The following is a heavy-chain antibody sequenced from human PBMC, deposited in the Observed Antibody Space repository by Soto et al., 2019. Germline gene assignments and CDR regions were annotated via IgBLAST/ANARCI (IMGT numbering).Heavy chain of an antibody. V-gene: IGHV3-23*01. D-gene: IGHD4-17*01. Sequence: PGGSLRLSCAASGFTFSSYAMNWVRQAPGKGLEWVSTIRTSVGDTYYAAPAKGRFTISRDNSKSTVYLHLNSLRAEDTAIYYCAKDPTYDYGYFDSWGQGTLVTVSS. CDR1: GFTFSSYA. J-gene: IGHJ4*02. CDR3: AKDPTYDYGYFDS. CDR2: IRTSVGDT.